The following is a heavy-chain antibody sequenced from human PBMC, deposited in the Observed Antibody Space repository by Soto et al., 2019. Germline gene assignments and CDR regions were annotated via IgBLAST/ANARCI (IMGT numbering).Heavy chain of an antibody. J-gene: IGHJ4*02. CDR1: GGSSSSTTYY. V-gene: IGHV4-39*02. Sequence: QLLLQESGPGLVKPSETLSLTCTVSGGSSSSTTYYWGWIRQSPGKGLEWIGNIYSGGNTYYNPSLKSRVTISVDTSKSHRATQLISVTAEDTALNYCSVKSYESRGYFYAYRGQGTLCTVAS. D-gene: IGHD3-22*01. CDR3: SVKSYESRGYFYAY. CDR2: IYSGGNT.